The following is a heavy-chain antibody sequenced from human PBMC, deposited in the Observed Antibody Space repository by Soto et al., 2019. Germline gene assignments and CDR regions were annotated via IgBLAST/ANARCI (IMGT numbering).Heavy chain of an antibody. J-gene: IGHJ6*02. CDR1: GLTFGGYA. V-gene: IGHV3-30*03. CDR3: AALCFKGNCQTMDV. CDR2: VSSSGGRQ. Sequence: QVQLVESGGGVVQPGKSLRVSCVASGLTFGGYAMHWVRQAPGKGLEWVGVVSSSGGRQHYGDSVKGRFTISRDNSKNTLYLQMSGLRLEDTAVYYCAALCFKGNCQTMDVWGQGTAVTVSS. D-gene: IGHD3-10*02.